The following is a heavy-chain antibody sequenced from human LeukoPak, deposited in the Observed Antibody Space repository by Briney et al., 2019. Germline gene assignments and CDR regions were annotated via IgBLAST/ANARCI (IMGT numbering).Heavy chain of an antibody. Sequence: GGSLRLSCAASGFTFSTYGMHWVRQAPGKGLEWMAVISKDGSYTYYVDSVKGRFTISRDNSKNTLYLEMNSLRVEDTAVFYCAKDRASFRVGDGMDVWGQGTTVTVSS. D-gene: IGHD3-3*01. V-gene: IGHV3-30*18. CDR3: AKDRASFRVGDGMDV. CDR2: ISKDGSYT. J-gene: IGHJ6*02. CDR1: GFTFSTYG.